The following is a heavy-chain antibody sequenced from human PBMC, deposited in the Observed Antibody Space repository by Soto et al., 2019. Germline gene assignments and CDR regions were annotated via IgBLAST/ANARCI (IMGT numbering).Heavy chain of an antibody. D-gene: IGHD2-15*01. CDR1: GGTFSSYT. CDR3: ARDVSEYCSGGSCYQWFDP. J-gene: IGHJ5*02. Sequence: SVKVSCKASGGTFSSYTISWVRQAPGRGLEWMGRIIPILGIANYAQKFQGRVTITADKSTSTAYMELSSLRSEDTAVYYCARDVSEYCSGGSCYQWFDPWGQGTLVTVSS. V-gene: IGHV1-69*04. CDR2: IIPILGIA.